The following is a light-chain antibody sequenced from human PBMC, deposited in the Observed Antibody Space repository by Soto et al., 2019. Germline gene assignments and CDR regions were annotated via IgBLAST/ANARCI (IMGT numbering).Light chain of an antibody. CDR1: QTINNY. Sequence: DIQMTHSPSSLSASVGDRVTITCRASQTINNYLNWYHQKPGKAPKLLISAASNLQSGVPSRFSGSGSGTEFTLTISSLQSEDFAVYYCQQYNNWPPWTFGQGTKVDIK. CDR2: AAS. J-gene: IGKJ1*01. V-gene: IGKV1-39*01. CDR3: QQYNNWPPWT.